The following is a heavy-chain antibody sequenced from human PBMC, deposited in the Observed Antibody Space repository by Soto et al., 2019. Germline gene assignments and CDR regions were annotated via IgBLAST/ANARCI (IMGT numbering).Heavy chain of an antibody. CDR2: IYYSGST. J-gene: IGHJ4*02. Sequence: SETLSLTCTVSGGSISIGDYYWSCIRQPPGKGLEWIGYIYYSGSTYYNPSLKSRVTISVDTSKNQFSLKLSSVTAADTAVYYCVLYYYDSSGYYFFDYWGQGTLVTVSS. V-gene: IGHV4-30-4*01. D-gene: IGHD3-22*01. CDR3: VLYYYDSSGYYFFDY. CDR1: GGSISIGDYY.